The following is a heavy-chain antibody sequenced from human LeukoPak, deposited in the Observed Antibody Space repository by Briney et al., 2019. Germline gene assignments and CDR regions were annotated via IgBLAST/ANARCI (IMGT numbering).Heavy chain of an antibody. CDR3: AKESGADWAVAGTGYFDY. CDR1: GFTFSSYG. Sequence: GGSLRLSCAASGFTFSSYGMHWVRQAPGKGLEWVAFIRYDGSNKYYADSVKGRFTISRDNSKNTLYLQMNSLRAEDTAVYYCAKESGADWAVAGTGYFDYWGKGTLVTVSS. J-gene: IGHJ4*02. CDR2: IRYDGSNK. V-gene: IGHV3-30*02. D-gene: IGHD6-19*01.